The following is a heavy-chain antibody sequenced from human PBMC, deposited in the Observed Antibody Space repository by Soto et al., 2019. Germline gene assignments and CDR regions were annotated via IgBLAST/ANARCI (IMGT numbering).Heavy chain of an antibody. CDR3: GREGQQLAQEQYFQFNGVDV. CDR1: GYNLREYG. Sequence: QVHLVQSGVEVKKPGASVKVSCTAHGYNLREYGVSWLRQVPGQGFESMGWISGDNVNRRSSQRFQDRLTMTTDTSTNTASMGLRSLRSDDTAVYFCGREGQQLAQEQYFQFNGVDVWGQGTSVTVSS. V-gene: IGHV1-18*01. J-gene: IGHJ6*02. D-gene: IGHD6-13*01. CDR2: ISGDNVNR.